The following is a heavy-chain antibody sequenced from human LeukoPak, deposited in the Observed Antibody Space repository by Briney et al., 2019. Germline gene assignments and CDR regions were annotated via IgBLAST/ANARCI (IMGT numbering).Heavy chain of an antibody. CDR2: IHYSGST. V-gene: IGHV4-59*01. CDR3: ATTPVTNYYYYGLDV. Sequence: SETLSLTCTVSGASISTYYWSWIRPPPGKGLGWIGFIHYSGSTNYNPSLKSRVTISVDTSKNHISLNLSSVTAADTAVYYCATTPVTNYYYYGLDVWGQGTTVTVSS. CDR1: GASISTYY. D-gene: IGHD4-17*01. J-gene: IGHJ6*02.